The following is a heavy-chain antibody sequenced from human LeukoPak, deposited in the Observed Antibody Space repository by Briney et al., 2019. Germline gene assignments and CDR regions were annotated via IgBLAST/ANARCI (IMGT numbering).Heavy chain of an antibody. CDR2: ISGSGDTT. Sequence: GGSLRLSCAASGFTFSSYAMSWVRQAPGKGLEWVSVISGSGDTTNYADSVKGRFTISRDNAKNSLYLQMNSLRAEDMALYYCAKDMRPYSSSLLDYWGQGTLVTVSS. V-gene: IGHV3-23*01. D-gene: IGHD6-6*01. CDR3: AKDMRPYSSSLLDY. J-gene: IGHJ4*02. CDR1: GFTFSSYA.